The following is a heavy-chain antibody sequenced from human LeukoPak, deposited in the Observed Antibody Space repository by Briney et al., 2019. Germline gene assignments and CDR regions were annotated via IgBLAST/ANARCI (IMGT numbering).Heavy chain of an antibody. D-gene: IGHD6-19*01. V-gene: IGHV6-1*01. CDR1: GNSVSSNSAA. CDR3: ASGTHSNGWFY. J-gene: IGHJ4*02. CDR2: TYYRSKWYN. Sequence: SQTLSLTCAISGNSVSSNSAAGNWIRQSTSRGLEWLGRTYYRSKWYNDYAVSVKSRITINPDTSKNQFSLQLNSVTPEDTAVYYCASGTHSNGWFYWGQGTLVTVSS.